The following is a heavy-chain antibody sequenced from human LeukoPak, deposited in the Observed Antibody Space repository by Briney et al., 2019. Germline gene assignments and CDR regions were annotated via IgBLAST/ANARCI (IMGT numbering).Heavy chain of an antibody. D-gene: IGHD3-10*01. V-gene: IGHV3-11*01. J-gene: IGHJ6*02. CDR1: GFTFSDYY. CDR3: ARVRLWFGELNYYYYGMDV. Sequence: GGSLRLSCPASGFTFSDYYMSWIRQAPGKGLEWVSYISSSGSTIYYADSVKGRFTISRDNAKNSLYLQMNSLRAEDTAVYYCARVRLWFGELNYYYYGMDVWGQGTTVTVSS. CDR2: ISSSGSTI.